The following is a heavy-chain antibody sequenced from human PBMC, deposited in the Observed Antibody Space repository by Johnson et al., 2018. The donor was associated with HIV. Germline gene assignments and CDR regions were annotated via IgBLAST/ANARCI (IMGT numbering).Heavy chain of an antibody. Sequence: VQLVESGGGLVQPGGSLRLSCAASGFTFSSHAIHWVRQAPGKGLEYVSAISSNGGTTYYANSVKGRFTISRDDSKNTLYLQMNSLRAEDTAVYYCASGQNAFDIWGQGTMVTVSS. CDR2: ISSNGGTT. J-gene: IGHJ3*02. CDR3: ASGQNAFDI. V-gene: IGHV3-64*01. CDR1: GFTFSSHA.